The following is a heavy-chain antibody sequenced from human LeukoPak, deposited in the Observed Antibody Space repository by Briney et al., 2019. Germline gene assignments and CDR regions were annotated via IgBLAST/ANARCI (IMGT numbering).Heavy chain of an antibody. CDR3: AGPIHGSSSSAFDY. V-gene: IGHV3-33*01. Sequence: GGSLRLSCAASGFTFSSYGMHWVRQAPGKGLEWVAVIWYDGSNKYYADSVKGRFTISRDNSKNTLYLQMNSLRAEDTAVYYCAGPIHGSSSSAFDYWGQGTLVTVSS. CDR2: IWYDGSNK. J-gene: IGHJ4*02. D-gene: IGHD6-6*01. CDR1: GFTFSSYG.